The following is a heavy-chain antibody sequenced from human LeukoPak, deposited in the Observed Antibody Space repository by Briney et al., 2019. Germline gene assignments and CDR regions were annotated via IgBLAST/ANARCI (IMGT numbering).Heavy chain of an antibody. J-gene: IGHJ6*03. CDR2: INQSGST. D-gene: IGHD2-15*01. Sequence: KPSETLSLTCAVYGVSFSGYYWSWIRQPPGKGLEWIGEINQSGSTNYNPSLKSRVTISVDTSKNQFSLNLSSVTAADTAVYYCARDLGGYPFFMDVWGRGTTVIVSS. V-gene: IGHV4-34*01. CDR3: ARDLGGYPFFMDV. CDR1: GVSFSGYY.